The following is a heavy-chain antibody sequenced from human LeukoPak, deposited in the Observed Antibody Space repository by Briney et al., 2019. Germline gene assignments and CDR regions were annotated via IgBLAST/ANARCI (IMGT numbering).Heavy chain of an antibody. CDR1: GGSISSGGYY. CDR3: AREAVNAYCGGDCYSRAFDI. J-gene: IGHJ3*02. CDR2: SYYSGST. V-gene: IGHV4-31*03. D-gene: IGHD2-21*02. Sequence: SQTLSLTCTVSGGSISSGGYYWSWVRQHPGTGLEWVGYSYYSGSTYYNPSLKRRDTISVYTSKNQFSLKLSSVTAADTAAYFCAREAVNAYCGGDCYSRAFDIWGQGTMVTVSS.